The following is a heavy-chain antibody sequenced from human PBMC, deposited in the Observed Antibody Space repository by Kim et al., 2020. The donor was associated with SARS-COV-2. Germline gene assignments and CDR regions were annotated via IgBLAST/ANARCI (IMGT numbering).Heavy chain of an antibody. D-gene: IGHD6-13*01. CDR3: ATGIAAAGYYYYGMDV. V-gene: IGHV1-3*01. Sequence: KFQGRVTITRDTSASTAYMELSSLRSEDTAVYYCATGIAAAGYYYYGMDVWGQGTTVTVSS. J-gene: IGHJ6*02.